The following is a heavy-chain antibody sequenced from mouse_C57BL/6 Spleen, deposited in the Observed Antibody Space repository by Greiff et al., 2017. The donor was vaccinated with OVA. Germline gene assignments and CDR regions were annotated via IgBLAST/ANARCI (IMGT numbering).Heavy chain of an antibody. CDR1: GYAFSSSW. J-gene: IGHJ4*01. V-gene: IGHV1-82*01. D-gene: IGHD1-1*01. CDR2: IYPGDGDT. CDR3: ARYGSSYVEAMDY. Sequence: VQLQQSGPELVKPGASVKISCKASGYAFSSSWMNWVKQRPGKGLEWIGRIYPGDGDTNYNGKFKGKATLTADKSSSTAYMQLSSLTSEDSAVYFCARYGSSYVEAMDYWGQGTSVTVSS.